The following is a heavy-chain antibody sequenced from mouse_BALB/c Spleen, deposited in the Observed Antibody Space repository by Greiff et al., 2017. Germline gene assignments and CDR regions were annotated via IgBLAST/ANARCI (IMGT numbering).Heavy chain of an antibody. CDR2: IYPGDGDT. V-gene: IGHV1-87*01. CDR1: GYTFTSYW. D-gene: IGHD3-2*01. CDR3: ARSTARASFAY. J-gene: IGHJ3*01. Sequence: GQLQESGAELARPGASVKLSCKASGYTFTSYWMQWVKQRPGQGLEWIGAIYPGDGDTRYTQKFKGKATLTADKSSSTAYMQLSSLASEDSAVYYCARSTARASFAYWGQGTLVTVSA.